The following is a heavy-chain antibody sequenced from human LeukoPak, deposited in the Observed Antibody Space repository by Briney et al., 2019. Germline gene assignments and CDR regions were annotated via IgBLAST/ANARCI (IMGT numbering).Heavy chain of an antibody. CDR1: GFTFGSYE. J-gene: IGHJ5*02. V-gene: IGHV3-48*03. CDR2: ISSSGSTI. CDR3: ARGHVWFDP. Sequence: GGSLRLSCAASGFTFGSYEMHWVRQAPGKGLEWVSYISSSGSTIYYADSVKGRFTISRDNAKNSLYLQMNSLRAEDMAVYYCARGHVWFDPWGQGTLVTVSS.